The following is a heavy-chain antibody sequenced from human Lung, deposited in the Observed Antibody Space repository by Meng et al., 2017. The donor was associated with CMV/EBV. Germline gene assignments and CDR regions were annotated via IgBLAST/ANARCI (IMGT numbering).Heavy chain of an antibody. Sequence: SXTLSLXCTVSGGSISSGDYYWSWIRQPPGKGLEWIGYIYYSGSTYYNPSLKSRVTISVDTSKNQFSLKLSSVTAADTAVYYCARVKPASRGAFDIWGQGTMVTVSS. CDR2: IYYSGST. CDR3: ARVKPASRGAFDI. J-gene: IGHJ3*02. V-gene: IGHV4-30-4*02. D-gene: IGHD2-2*01. CDR1: GGSISSGDYY.